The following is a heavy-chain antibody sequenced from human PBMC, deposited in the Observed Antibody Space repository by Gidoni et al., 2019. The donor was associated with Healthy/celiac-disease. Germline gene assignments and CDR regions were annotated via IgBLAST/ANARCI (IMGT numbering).Heavy chain of an antibody. J-gene: IGHJ3*02. CDR3: AKDIGIQLWLRAFDI. D-gene: IGHD5-18*01. Sequence: EVQLVESGGGLVQPGRSLRLSCAASGFTFDDYAMHWVRRAQGKGLEWVSCISWTSGSIGYAESVKGRFTISRDNAKNSMYLQMNSLRAEDTALYYCAKDIGIQLWLRAFDIWGQGTMVTVSS. CDR2: ISWTSGSI. V-gene: IGHV3-9*01. CDR1: GFTFDDYA.